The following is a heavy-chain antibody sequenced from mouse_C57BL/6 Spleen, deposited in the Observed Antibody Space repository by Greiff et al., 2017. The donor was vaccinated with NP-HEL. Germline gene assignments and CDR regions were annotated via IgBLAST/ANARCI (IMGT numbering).Heavy chain of an antibody. CDR1: GYTFTSYW. CDR2: INPSNGGT. Sequence: QVQLQQPGTELVKPGASVKLSCKASGYTFTSYWMHWVKQRPGQGLEWIGNINPSNGGTNYNEKFKSKATLTVDKSSSTTSMQLSSLTSEGSAVYYCARSGGAMITVLYYYAMDYWGQGTSVTVSS. J-gene: IGHJ4*01. V-gene: IGHV1-53*01. CDR3: ARSGGAMITVLYYYAMDY. D-gene: IGHD2-4*01.